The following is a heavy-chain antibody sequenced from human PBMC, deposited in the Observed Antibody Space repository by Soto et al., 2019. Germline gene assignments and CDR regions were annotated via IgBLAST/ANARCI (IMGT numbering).Heavy chain of an antibody. CDR1: GGSISSGDYY. V-gene: IGHV4-30-4*01. CDR2: IYYSGST. D-gene: IGHD4-17*01. Sequence: QVQLQASGPGLVKPSQTLSLTCTVSGGSISSGDYYWSWIRQPPGKGLEWIGYIYYSGSTYYNPALKSRVTISVDTAKNQFSLNLSSVTAADTAVYYCARDSGQDYGGRRDDAFDIWGHGTMVTVSS. J-gene: IGHJ3*02. CDR3: ARDSGQDYGGRRDDAFDI.